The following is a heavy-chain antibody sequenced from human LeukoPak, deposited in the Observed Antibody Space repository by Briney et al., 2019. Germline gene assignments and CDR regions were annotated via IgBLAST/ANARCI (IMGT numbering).Heavy chain of an antibody. D-gene: IGHD3-3*01. J-gene: IGHJ4*02. Sequence: GGSLRLSCAASGFTFDDYAMHWVRQAPGKGLEWVSGISWNSGSIGYADSVKGRFTISRDNAKNSLYLQMNSLRAEDTAVYYCARDRTIFGVVSDYWGQGTLVTVSS. CDR1: GFTFDDYA. V-gene: IGHV3-9*01. CDR2: ISWNSGSI. CDR3: ARDRTIFGVVSDY.